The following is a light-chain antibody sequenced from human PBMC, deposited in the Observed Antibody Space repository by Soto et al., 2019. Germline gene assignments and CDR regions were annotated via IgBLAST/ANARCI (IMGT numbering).Light chain of an antibody. Sequence: ATQMPQSAASRTACVGQRVKNTSRASQGIRNDLGWYQQKPGKAPKLLIYAASSLQSGVPSRFSGSGAGTDFTLTIGSLQPEDFATYYWVQDYNCPGRFGQGPKLKS. J-gene: IGKJ1*01. V-gene: IGKV1-6*01. CDR3: VQDYNCPGR. CDR2: AAS. CDR1: QGIRND.